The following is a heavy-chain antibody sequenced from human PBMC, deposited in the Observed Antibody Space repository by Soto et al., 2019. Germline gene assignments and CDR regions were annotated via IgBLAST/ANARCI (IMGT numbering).Heavy chain of an antibody. CDR1: CGSFSGYY. Sequence: PSETLSLTCAVYCGSFSGYYWSWIRQPPGKGLEWIGEINHSGSTNYNPSLKSRVTISVDTSKNQFSLKLSSVTAADTAVYYCARAWLRYFDWLSRFDPWGQGTLVTVSS. CDR2: INHSGST. CDR3: ARAWLRYFDWLSRFDP. J-gene: IGHJ5*02. D-gene: IGHD3-9*01. V-gene: IGHV4-34*01.